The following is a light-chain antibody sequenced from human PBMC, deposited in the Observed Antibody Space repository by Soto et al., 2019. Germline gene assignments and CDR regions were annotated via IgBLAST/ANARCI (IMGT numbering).Light chain of an antibody. J-gene: IGLJ3*02. Sequence: QSVLTQPRSVSGSPGQSVTISCTGTNSDVGGYNYVSWYQQYPGKAPKLMISGVSERPSGVPDRFSGSKSGNTASLTIPGLQAEDEADYYCCSYVDTDTWVFGGGTKLTVL. V-gene: IGLV2-11*01. CDR2: GVS. CDR1: NSDVGGYNY. CDR3: CSYVDTDTWV.